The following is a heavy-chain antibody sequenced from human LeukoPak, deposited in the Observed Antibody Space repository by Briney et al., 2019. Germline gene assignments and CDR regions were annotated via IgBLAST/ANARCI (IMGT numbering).Heavy chain of an antibody. Sequence: SGTLSLTCAVSGGSISSSNWWSWVRQPPGKGLEWIGEIYHSGSTNYNPSLKSRVTISVDTSKNQFSLKLSSVTAADTAVYYCASLQGATEPNWFDPWGQGTLVTVSS. D-gene: IGHD5-24*01. CDR1: GGSISSSNW. CDR3: ASLQGATEPNWFDP. CDR2: IYHSGST. V-gene: IGHV4-4*02. J-gene: IGHJ5*02.